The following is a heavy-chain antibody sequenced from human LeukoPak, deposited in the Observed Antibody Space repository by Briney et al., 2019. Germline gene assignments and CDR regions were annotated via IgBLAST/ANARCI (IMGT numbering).Heavy chain of an antibody. Sequence: GRSLRLSCAASGFTFSSYDMHWVRQALGKGLEWVAVIWYDGSNKYYADSVKGRFTISRDNSKNTLYLQMNSLRAEDTAVYYCARDGSSGWYWVDYWGQGTLVTVSS. CDR2: IWYDGSNK. J-gene: IGHJ4*02. CDR1: GFTFSSYD. D-gene: IGHD6-19*01. V-gene: IGHV3-33*01. CDR3: ARDGSSGWYWVDY.